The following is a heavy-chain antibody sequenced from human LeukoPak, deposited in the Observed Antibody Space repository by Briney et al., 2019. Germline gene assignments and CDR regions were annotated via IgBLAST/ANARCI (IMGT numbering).Heavy chain of an antibody. Sequence: GRSLRLSCAASGFTFSSYAMHWVRQAPGKGLEWVAVISYDGSNKYYADSVKGRFTISRDNPKNTLYLQMNSLRAEDTAVYYCARGPGGIYRELDYWGQGTLVTVSS. CDR3: ARGPGGIYRELDY. V-gene: IGHV3-30-3*01. D-gene: IGHD1-26*01. J-gene: IGHJ4*02. CDR2: ISYDGSNK. CDR1: GFTFSSYA.